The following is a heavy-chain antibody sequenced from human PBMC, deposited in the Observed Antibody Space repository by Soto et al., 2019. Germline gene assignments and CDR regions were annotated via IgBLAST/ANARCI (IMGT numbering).Heavy chain of an antibody. CDR1: GFTFSGYA. Sequence: EGSLRLSCAASGFTFSGYAMHWVRQAPGKRLEWVAVISYDGSNKYYADSVKGRFTISRDNPKNTLYLQMNSLRAEDTAVYYCARLSVVGVVPAALDYCGQGTLVTVSS. J-gene: IGHJ4*02. CDR3: ARLSVVGVVPAALDY. V-gene: IGHV3-30-3*01. CDR2: ISYDGSNK. D-gene: IGHD2-2*01.